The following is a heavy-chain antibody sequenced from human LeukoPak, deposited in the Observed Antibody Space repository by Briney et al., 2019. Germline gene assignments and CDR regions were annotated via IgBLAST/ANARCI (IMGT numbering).Heavy chain of an antibody. J-gene: IGHJ4*02. D-gene: IGHD4-17*01. CDR3: ARAEGDYPRRWYFDY. V-gene: IGHV1-2*02. CDR2: INTSSGGT. Sequence: GASLKVSCTASGYTFTGYYMNWVRQAPGQGLEWMGWINTSSGGTNYAQKLQGRVTITRDNSNSTPYMELSRLRADDTAVYYCARAEGDYPRRWYFDYWGQGTLVTVSS. CDR1: GYTFTGYY.